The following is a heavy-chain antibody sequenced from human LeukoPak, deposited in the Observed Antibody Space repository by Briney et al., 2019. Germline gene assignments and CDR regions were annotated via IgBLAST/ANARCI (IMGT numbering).Heavy chain of an antibody. CDR2: FYRSGST. D-gene: IGHD3-22*01. Sequence: PSEPLSLPCPVSGGSISSSSYYRCLIRQPPGKMLEWIRSFYRSGSTYSSPSLRRRITISVDTSNNPFSLNLSSVTAPDTAVYYHASEDYYHSNGYYLACWGQGTLVTVSS. J-gene: IGHJ4*02. CDR3: ASEDYYHSNGYYLAC. V-gene: IGHV4-39*07. CDR1: GGSISSSSYY.